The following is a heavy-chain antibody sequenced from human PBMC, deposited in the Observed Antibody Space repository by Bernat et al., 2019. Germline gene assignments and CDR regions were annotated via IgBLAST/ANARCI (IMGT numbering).Heavy chain of an antibody. D-gene: IGHD3-10*01. CDR2: IYSAGST. Sequence: VQLVESGGGLVKPGGSLRLSCAASGFTFSDYYMSWIRQAPGKGLEWVSVIYSAGSTYYADSVKGRFTISRDNSKNTVYLQMNSLRAEDTAVYYCARDRGGSRGYFDYWGQGTLVTVSS. J-gene: IGHJ4*02. CDR3: ARDRGGSRGYFDY. V-gene: IGHV3-66*01. CDR1: GFTFSDYY.